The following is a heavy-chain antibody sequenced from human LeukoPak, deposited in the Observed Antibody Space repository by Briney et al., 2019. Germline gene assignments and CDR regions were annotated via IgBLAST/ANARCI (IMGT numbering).Heavy chain of an antibody. CDR3: ARWFSYGSGSSQINWFDP. D-gene: IGHD3-10*01. Sequence: ASVKVSCKASGYTFTGYYMHWVRQAPGQGLEWMGRINPNSGGTNSAQKFQGRVTMTRDTSISTAYMELSRLRSDDTAVYYCARWFSYGSGSSQINWFDPWGQGTLVTVSS. J-gene: IGHJ5*02. CDR2: INPNSGGT. V-gene: IGHV1-2*06. CDR1: GYTFTGYY.